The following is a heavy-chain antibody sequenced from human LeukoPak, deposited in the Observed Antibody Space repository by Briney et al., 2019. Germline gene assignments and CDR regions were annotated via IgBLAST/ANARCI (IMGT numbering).Heavy chain of an antibody. CDR1: GFNFSSYA. CDR2: ISGSGGST. Sequence: SGGSLRLSCAASGFNFSSYAMSWVRQAPGKGLEWVSAISGSGGSTYYADSVKGRFTISRDNSKNTLYLQMNSLRAEDTAVYYCAKYHIKNTPRFDYWGQGTLVTVSS. D-gene: IGHD2-21*01. CDR3: AKYHIKNTPRFDY. J-gene: IGHJ4*02. V-gene: IGHV3-23*01.